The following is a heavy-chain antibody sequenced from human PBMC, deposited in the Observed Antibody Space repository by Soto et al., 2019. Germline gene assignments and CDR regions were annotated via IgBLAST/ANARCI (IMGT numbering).Heavy chain of an antibody. CDR3: ARVTDYDFWSGYLDV. D-gene: IGHD3-3*01. CDR2: IIPIFGTA. J-gene: IGHJ6*02. V-gene: IGHV1-69*13. CDR1: GGTFSSYA. Sequence: SVKVSCKASGGTFSSYAISWVRQAPGQGLEWMGGIIPIFGTANYAQKFQGRVTITADESTSTAYMELSSLRSEDTAVYYCARVTDYDFWSGYLDVWGQGTRVTVSS.